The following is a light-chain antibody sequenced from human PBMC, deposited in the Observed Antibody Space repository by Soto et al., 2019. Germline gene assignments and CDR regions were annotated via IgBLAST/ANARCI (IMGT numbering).Light chain of an antibody. CDR3: SSYTSSSTLDVV. CDR2: DVS. V-gene: IGLV2-14*01. CDR1: SSDVGGYNY. J-gene: IGLJ2*01. Sequence: QSALTQPASVSGSPGQSSTISCTGTSSDVGGYNYVSWYQQHPGKAPKLMIYDVSNRPSGVSNRFSGSKSGNTASLTISGLQAEDEADYYCSSYTSSSTLDVVFGGGTTLTVL.